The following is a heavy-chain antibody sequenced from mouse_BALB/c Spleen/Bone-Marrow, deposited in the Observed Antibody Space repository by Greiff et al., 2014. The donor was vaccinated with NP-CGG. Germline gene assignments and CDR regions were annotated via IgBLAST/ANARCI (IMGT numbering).Heavy chain of an antibody. CDR1: GYTFTDHA. Sequence: VQLQQSDAELVKPGASVKISCMASGYTFTDHAIHWVKQKPEQGLEWIGYISPGTGSIKYNEKFKDKVTLTADKSSSTAYMQLNSLTSEDSTVYFCNYYGNTFDYWGQGTTLTVSS. CDR3: NYYGNTFDY. V-gene: IGHV1S53*02. CDR2: ISPGTGSI. D-gene: IGHD1-1*01. J-gene: IGHJ2*01.